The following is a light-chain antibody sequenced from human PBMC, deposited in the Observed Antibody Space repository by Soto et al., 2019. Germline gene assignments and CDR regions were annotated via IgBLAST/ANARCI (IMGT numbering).Light chain of an antibody. CDR3: CSYGGSFYV. Sequence: QSALTQPHSVSGSPGQSVAISCSGTSSDVGGYNYDSWYQQHPGKAPKLIIFDVNKRHSGVPDRFSGSKSGSTASLTISGLQAEDEAAYYCCSYGGSFYVVGTGTKLTVL. CDR2: DVN. V-gene: IGLV2-11*01. CDR1: SSDVGGYNY. J-gene: IGLJ1*01.